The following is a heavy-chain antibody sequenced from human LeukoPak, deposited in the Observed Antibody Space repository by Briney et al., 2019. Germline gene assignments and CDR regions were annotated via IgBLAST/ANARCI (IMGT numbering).Heavy chain of an antibody. CDR2: IYTSGST. Sequence: SETLSLTCTVSGVSIIGYYWSWIRQPAGKGLEWIGRIYTSGSTNYNPSLKSRVTMSVDTSNNQFSLKLSSVTAADTAVYYCARTKVPYYMDVWGKGTTVTVSS. CDR1: GVSIIGYY. CDR3: ARTKVPYYMDV. J-gene: IGHJ6*03. D-gene: IGHD4-11*01. V-gene: IGHV4-4*07.